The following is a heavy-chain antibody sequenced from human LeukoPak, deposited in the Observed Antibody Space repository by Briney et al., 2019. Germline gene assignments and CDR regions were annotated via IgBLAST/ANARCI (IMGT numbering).Heavy chain of an antibody. CDR1: GFTFSSYA. J-gene: IGHJ4*02. CDR2: ISYDGSNK. D-gene: IGHD6-13*01. CDR3: AKDRVTAAGYYFDY. V-gene: IGHV3-30-3*01. Sequence: GGSLRLSCAASGFTFSSYAMHWVRQAPGKGLEWVAVISYDGSNKYYADSVKGRFTISRDNSKNTLYLQMNSLRAEDTAVYYCAKDRVTAAGYYFDYWGQGTLVTVPS.